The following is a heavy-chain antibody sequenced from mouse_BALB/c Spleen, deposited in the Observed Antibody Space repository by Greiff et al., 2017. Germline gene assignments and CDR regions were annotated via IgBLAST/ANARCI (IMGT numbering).Heavy chain of an antibody. CDR1: GYSITSDYA. V-gene: IGHV3-2*02. CDR3: ARRTTVDYAMDY. CDR2: ISYSGST. J-gene: IGHJ4*01. D-gene: IGHD1-1*01. Sequence: VQLKESGPGLVKPSQSLSLTCTVTGYSITSDYAWNWIRQFPGNKLEWMGYISYSGSTSYNPSLKSRISITRDTSKNQFFLQLNSVTTEDTATYYCARRTTVDYAMDYWGQGTSVTVSS.